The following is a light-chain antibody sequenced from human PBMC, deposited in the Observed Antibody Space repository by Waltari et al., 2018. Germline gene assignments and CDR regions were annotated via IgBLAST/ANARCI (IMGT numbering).Light chain of an antibody. CDR1: QSVSSS. CDR2: GSS. V-gene: IGKV3-15*01. J-gene: IGKJ1*01. Sequence: EIVMTQSPATLSVSPGERATLSCRASQSVSSSLAWYQQKPGQAPRLLVYGSSTRATCIPARFSVSGSGTEFTLTISSLQSEDFAVYYCHQYNNWWTFGQGTKVEIK. CDR3: HQYNNWWT.